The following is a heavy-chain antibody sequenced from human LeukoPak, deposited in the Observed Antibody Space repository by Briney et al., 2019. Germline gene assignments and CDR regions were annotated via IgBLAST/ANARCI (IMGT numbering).Heavy chain of an antibody. CDR3: ATQYYDFWSGHSRYFDL. V-gene: IGHV3-21*01. CDR2: ISSSSSYI. Sequence: GGSLRLSCAASGFTFSSYSMNWVRQAPGKGLEWVSSISSSSSYIYYADSVKGRFTISRDNAKNSLYLQMNSLRAEDTAVYYCATQYYDFWSGHSRYFDLWDRGTLVTVSS. CDR1: GFTFSSYS. D-gene: IGHD3-3*01. J-gene: IGHJ2*01.